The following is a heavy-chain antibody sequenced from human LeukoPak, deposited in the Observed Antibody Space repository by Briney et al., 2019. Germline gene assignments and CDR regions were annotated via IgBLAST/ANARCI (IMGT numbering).Heavy chain of an antibody. CDR2: IYYSGST. D-gene: IGHD3-3*01. J-gene: IGHJ5*02. CDR1: GGSISSYY. V-gene: IGHV4-59*01. Sequence: KPSEALSLTCTVSGGSISSYYWSWIRQPPGKGLEWIGYIYYSGSTNYNPSLKSRVTISVDTSKNQFSLKLSSVTAADTAVYYCARVKDFWSGYQSNWFDPWGQGTLVTVSS. CDR3: ARVKDFWSGYQSNWFDP.